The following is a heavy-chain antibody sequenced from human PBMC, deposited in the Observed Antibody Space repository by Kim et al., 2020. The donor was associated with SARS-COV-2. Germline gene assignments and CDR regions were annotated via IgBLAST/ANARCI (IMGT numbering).Heavy chain of an antibody. CDR3: ARGRGVRYGSSHPPDY. Sequence: SETLSLTCAVYGGSFSGYYWSWIRQPPGKGLEWIGEINHSGSTNYNPSLKSRVTISVDTSKNQFSLKLSSVTAADTAVYYCARGRGVRYGSSHPPDYWGQGTLVTVSS. CDR2: INHSGST. V-gene: IGHV4-34*01. CDR1: GGSFSGYY. D-gene: IGHD6-6*01. J-gene: IGHJ4*02.